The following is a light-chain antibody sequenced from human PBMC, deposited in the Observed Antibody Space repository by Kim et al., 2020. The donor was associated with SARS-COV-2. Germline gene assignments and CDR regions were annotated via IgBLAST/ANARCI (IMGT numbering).Light chain of an antibody. J-gene: IGLJ1*01. CDR3: LVWQRSTYV. CDR1: ELEGNY. CDR2: QDA. Sequence: SRAPGQTASLPCSGGELEGNYVPWYKQKPGQSPVLVIYQDAKRPAGIPERFSGSTSGNTATLTISGTQAIDEADYYCLVWQRSTYVFGTGTKVTVL. V-gene: IGLV3-1*01.